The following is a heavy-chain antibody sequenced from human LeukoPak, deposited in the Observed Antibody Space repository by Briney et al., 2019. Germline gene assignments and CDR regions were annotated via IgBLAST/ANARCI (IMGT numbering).Heavy chain of an antibody. D-gene: IGHD6-19*01. CDR2: INAGNGNT. V-gene: IGHV1-3*01. J-gene: IGHJ4*02. Sequence: ASVNVSCKASGYTFTSYAMHWVRQAPGQRLEWMGWINAGNGNTKYSQKFQGRVTITRDTSASTAYMELSSLRSEDTAVYYCARLDSAGPSYYFDYWGQGTLVTVSS. CDR1: GYTFTSYA. CDR3: ARLDSAGPSYYFDY.